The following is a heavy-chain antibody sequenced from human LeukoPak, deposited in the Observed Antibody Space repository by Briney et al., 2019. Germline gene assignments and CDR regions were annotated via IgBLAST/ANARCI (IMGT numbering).Heavy chain of an antibody. CDR3: ARPSIAVAGTWAGYFDY. CDR1: GGSISSSSYY. CDR2: IYYSGST. V-gene: IGHV4-39*01. Sequence: SETLSLTCTVSGGSISSSSYYWGWIRQPPGKGLEWIGSIYYSGSTYHNPSLKSRVTISVDTSKNQFSLKLSSVTAADTAVYYCARPSIAVAGTWAGYFDYWGQGTLVTVSS. J-gene: IGHJ4*02. D-gene: IGHD6-19*01.